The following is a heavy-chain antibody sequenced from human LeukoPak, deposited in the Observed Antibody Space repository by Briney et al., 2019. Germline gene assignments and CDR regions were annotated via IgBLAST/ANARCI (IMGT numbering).Heavy chain of an antibody. Sequence: PSQTLSLTCTVSGGSISSGSYYWSWIRQPAGKGLEWIGRIYTSGSTNYNPSLKSRVTISVDTSKNQFSLKLSSVTAADTAVYYCARLRSLGSSGYYYMDVWGKGTTVTVSS. V-gene: IGHV4-61*02. D-gene: IGHD6-6*01. J-gene: IGHJ6*03. CDR2: IYTSGST. CDR1: GGSISSGSYY. CDR3: ARLRSLGSSGYYYMDV.